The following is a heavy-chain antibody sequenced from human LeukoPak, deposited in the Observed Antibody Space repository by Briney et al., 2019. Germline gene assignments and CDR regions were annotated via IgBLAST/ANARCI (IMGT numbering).Heavy chain of an antibody. D-gene: IGHD3-10*01. CDR3: ARDQYAYNDY. Sequence: GGSLRLSCAASGFTFSSYWMDWVRQAPGKGLVWVSRINRDGSGTNYADCVKGRFTISRDNAKNTLYLNMNNLRAEDTAVYYCARDQYAYNDYWGQGTLVTVSS. J-gene: IGHJ4*02. CDR2: INRDGSGT. CDR1: GFTFSSYW. V-gene: IGHV3-74*01.